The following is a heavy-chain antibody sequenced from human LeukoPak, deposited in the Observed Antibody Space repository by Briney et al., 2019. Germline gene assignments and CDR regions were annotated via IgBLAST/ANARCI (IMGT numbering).Heavy chain of an antibody. CDR3: ARGRAAGISGEYFQH. V-gene: IGHV3-64*01. Sequence: GGSLRLSCAASGFTFSSYAIRWVRQAPGKGLEYVSAISSNGGSTYYANSEKRRFTIFSANSKNTLYLQMSILRAEDVLVYYCARGRAAGISGEYFQHWGQGTLVTVSS. CDR2: ISSNGGST. D-gene: IGHD6-13*01. J-gene: IGHJ1*01. CDR1: GFTFSSYA.